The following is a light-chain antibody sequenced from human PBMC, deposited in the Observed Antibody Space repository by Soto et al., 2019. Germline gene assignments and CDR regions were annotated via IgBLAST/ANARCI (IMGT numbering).Light chain of an antibody. CDR1: SSDVGGYKY. CDR3: NNTYV. CDR2: DVS. V-gene: IGLV2-11*01. Sequence: QSALTQPRSVSGSPGQSVTISCSGTSSDVGGYKYVSCYQHHPGKAPKLMIFDVSKRPSGVPDCFSGSKSANTASLTISGLQTEDEAEHDGNNTYVLESGTKLTVL. J-gene: IGLJ1*01.